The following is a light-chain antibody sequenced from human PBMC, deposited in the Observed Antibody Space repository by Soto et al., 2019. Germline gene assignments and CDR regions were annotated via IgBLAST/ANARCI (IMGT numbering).Light chain of an antibody. J-gene: IGKJ1*01. Sequence: EIVLTQSPGTLSLSPGERATLSCRASQSVSSSYLAWYQQKPGQAPRLLIYGASSRATGIPDRFNGSGSGTDFTLTISRLEPEDFAVYYCQQYPGTFGQGTKVDIK. CDR1: QSVSSSY. CDR2: GAS. V-gene: IGKV3-20*01. CDR3: QQYPGT.